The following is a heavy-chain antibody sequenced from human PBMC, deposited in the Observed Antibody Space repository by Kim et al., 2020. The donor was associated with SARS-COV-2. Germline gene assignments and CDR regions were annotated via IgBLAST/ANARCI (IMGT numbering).Heavy chain of an antibody. D-gene: IGHD1-26*01. CDR3: ATGRCWEARY. CDR1: GFPFSGNG. CDR2: IYGDGGMK. J-gene: IGHJ4*02. Sequence: GGSLRLSCTASGFPFSGNGMQWVRQRPGKGLEWVALIYGDGGMKNYADAVKGRFTVSRDNAKKTLNLQMSNLRPEATAVYYWATGRCWEARYRGRGTVVTVLS. V-gene: IGHV3-74*01.